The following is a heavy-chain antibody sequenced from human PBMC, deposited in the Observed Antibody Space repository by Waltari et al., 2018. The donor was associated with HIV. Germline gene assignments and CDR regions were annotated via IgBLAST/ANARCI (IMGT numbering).Heavy chain of an antibody. J-gene: IGHJ5*02. CDR3: ARGRADYGGNSGWFDP. CDR1: GGSFRGYY. Sequence: QVQLQQWGAGLLKPSATLSLTCAVYGGSFRGYYWSWIRQPPGKGLEWIGEINHSGSTNYNPSLKSRVTISVDTSKNQFSLKLSSVTAADTAVYYCARGRADYGGNSGWFDPWGQGTLVTVSS. D-gene: IGHD4-17*01. CDR2: INHSGST. V-gene: IGHV4-34*01.